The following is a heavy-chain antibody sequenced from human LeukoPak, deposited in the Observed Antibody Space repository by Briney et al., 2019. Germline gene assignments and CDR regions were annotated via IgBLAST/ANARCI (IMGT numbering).Heavy chain of an antibody. CDR3: ARVSVAGAVIDAFDM. CDR2: ISGSSVYI. Sequence: GGSLRLSCAASGFTFSSYTMNWVRQAPGKGLEWVSRISGSSVYIYYADSLKGRFTISRDNAKNSLYLQMNGLRAEDTAVYYCARVSVAGAVIDAFDMWGQGTMVTVSS. CDR1: GFTFSSYT. J-gene: IGHJ3*02. V-gene: IGHV3-21*01. D-gene: IGHD6-19*01.